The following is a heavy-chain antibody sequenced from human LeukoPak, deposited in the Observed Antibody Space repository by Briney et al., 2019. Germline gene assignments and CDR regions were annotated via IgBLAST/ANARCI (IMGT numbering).Heavy chain of an antibody. CDR3: ARGDYEVY. D-gene: IGHD4-17*01. Sequence: GRSLRLSCAASGFTLGTYVMHWVRQAPGKGLERVAYISYDGDNTYYADSVKGRFTISRDNSKNTLYLLVNSLRVEDTAVYYCARGDYEVYWGQGTLVTVSS. J-gene: IGHJ4*02. V-gene: IGHV3-30*01. CDR1: GFTLGTYV. CDR2: ISYDGDNT.